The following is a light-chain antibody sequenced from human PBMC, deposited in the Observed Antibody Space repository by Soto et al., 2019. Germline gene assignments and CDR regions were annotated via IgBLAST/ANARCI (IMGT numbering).Light chain of an antibody. Sequence: QCVLTQPASVSWSPGQSITISCTGTRSVVGGYNYVYWHQQHPGKAPKLMIYDVTNRPSGVSDRFSGSKSGNTASLTISGLQAEDEADYYCSSYTSSSTYVFGAGTKVTVL. CDR1: RSVVGGYNY. V-gene: IGLV2-14*01. CDR2: DVT. J-gene: IGLJ1*01. CDR3: SSYTSSSTYV.